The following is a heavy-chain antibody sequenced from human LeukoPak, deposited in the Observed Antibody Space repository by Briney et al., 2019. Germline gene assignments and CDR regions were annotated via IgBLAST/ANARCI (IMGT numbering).Heavy chain of an antibody. CDR3: ARVLYCSSTSCYGAFDI. D-gene: IGHD2-2*01. CDR2: IIPIFGTA. Sequence: SVKVSCKASGGTFSSYAISWVRQAPGQGLEWMGGIIPIFGTANYAQKFQGRVTITADESTSTAYMELSSLRSEDTAVYYCARVLYCSSTSCYGAFDIWGQGTMVTVSS. V-gene: IGHV1-69*13. J-gene: IGHJ3*02. CDR1: GGTFSSYA.